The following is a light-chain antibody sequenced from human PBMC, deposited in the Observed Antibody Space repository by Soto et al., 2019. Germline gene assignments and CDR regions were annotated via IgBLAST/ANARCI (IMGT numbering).Light chain of an antibody. V-gene: IGKV3-20*01. CDR1: QSVSSSY. CDR3: QQFTSYPLT. CDR2: GAS. J-gene: IGKJ4*01. Sequence: EIVLTQSPGTLSLSPGERATLSCRASQSVSSSYLAWYQQKPGQAPRLLISGASRRATGIPDRFSGSGSGTDFTLTISRLEPEDFALYYCQQFTSYPLTFGGGTKVDIK.